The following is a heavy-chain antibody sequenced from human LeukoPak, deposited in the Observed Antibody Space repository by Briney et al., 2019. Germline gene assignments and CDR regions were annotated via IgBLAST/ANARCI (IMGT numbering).Heavy chain of an antibody. J-gene: IGHJ4*02. CDR3: ARRYHDYYDSSGYLYYFDY. Sequence: QVSCKASGGTFSNYATSWVRQAPGQGLEWMGGIVPMFGTANYAQKFLGRVTITADESTSTAYMELSSLRSEDTAVYYCARRYHDYYDSSGYLYYFDYWGQGTLVIVSS. CDR1: GGTFSNYA. CDR2: IVPMFGTA. D-gene: IGHD3-22*01. V-gene: IGHV1-69*01.